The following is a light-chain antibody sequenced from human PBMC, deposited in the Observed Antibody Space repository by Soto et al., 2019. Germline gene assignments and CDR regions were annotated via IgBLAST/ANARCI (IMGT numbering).Light chain of an antibody. V-gene: IGKV3-20*01. J-gene: IGKJ4*01. CDR2: GAS. Sequence: EIVLTQSPGTLSLSPGERATLSCRARQSGFSSYLAWYQQKTGQAPRILIYGASSRATGIPDRFSGSGSGRDLTLTISRLEPEDVAAYYCQQYGRSPLTFGGGTKVEIK. CDR1: QSGFSSY. CDR3: QQYGRSPLT.